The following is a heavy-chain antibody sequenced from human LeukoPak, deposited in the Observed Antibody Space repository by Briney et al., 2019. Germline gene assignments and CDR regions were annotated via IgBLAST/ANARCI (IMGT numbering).Heavy chain of an antibody. Sequence: SETLSLTCTVSGGSISIYYRSWIRQPPGKGLEWIGYIYYSGSTNYNPSLKSRVTISVDTSKNQFSLKLSSVTAADTAVYYCARGISYYDSSGYYTAYYFDYWGQGTLVTVSS. CDR2: IYYSGST. CDR1: GGSISIYY. V-gene: IGHV4-59*01. CDR3: ARGISYYDSSGYYTAYYFDY. J-gene: IGHJ4*02. D-gene: IGHD3-22*01.